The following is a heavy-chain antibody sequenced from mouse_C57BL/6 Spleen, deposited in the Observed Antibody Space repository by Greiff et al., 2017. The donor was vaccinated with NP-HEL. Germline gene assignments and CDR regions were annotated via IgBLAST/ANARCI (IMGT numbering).Heavy chain of an antibody. CDR3: TGWLLSYYFDY. Sequence: VQLKQSGAELVRPGASVTLSCKASGYTFTDYEMHWVKQTPVHGLEWIGAIDPETGGTAYNQKFKGKAILTADKSSSTAYMELRSLTSEDSAVYYCTGWLLSYYFDYWGKGTTLTVSS. CDR2: IDPETGGT. V-gene: IGHV1-15*01. J-gene: IGHJ2*01. D-gene: IGHD2-3*01. CDR1: GYTFTDYE.